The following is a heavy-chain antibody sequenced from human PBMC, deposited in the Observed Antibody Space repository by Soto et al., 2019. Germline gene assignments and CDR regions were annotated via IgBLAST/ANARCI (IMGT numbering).Heavy chain of an antibody. CDR3: AREGELVRIDY. J-gene: IGHJ4*02. Sequence: SETLSLTCTVSGGSISSGGYYWSWIRQHPGKGLEWIGYIYYSGSTYYNPSLKSRVTISVDTSKNQFSLKLSSATAADTAVYYCAREGELVRIDYWGQGTLVTVSS. V-gene: IGHV4-31*03. CDR1: GGSISSGGYY. CDR2: IYYSGST. D-gene: IGHD6-13*01.